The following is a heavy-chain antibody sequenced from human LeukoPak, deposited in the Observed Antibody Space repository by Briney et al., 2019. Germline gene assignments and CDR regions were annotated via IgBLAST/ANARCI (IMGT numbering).Heavy chain of an antibody. Sequence: GASVKVSCKASGGTFSSYAISWVRQAPGQGLEWMGRIIPIFGTANYAQKFQGRVTITTDESTSTAYMELSSLRSEDTAVYYCARDAPGNTALDYWGQGTLVTVSS. J-gene: IGHJ4*02. V-gene: IGHV1-69*05. CDR2: IIPIFGTA. D-gene: IGHD5-18*01. CDR3: ARDAPGNTALDY. CDR1: GGTFSSYA.